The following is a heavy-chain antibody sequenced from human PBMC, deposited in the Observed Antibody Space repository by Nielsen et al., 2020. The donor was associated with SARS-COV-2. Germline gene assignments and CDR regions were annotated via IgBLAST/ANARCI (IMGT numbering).Heavy chain of an antibody. CDR2: INSDGSST. Sequence: ESLKLSCAASGFTFRSYWMHWVRQAPGKGLVWVSRINSDGSSTSHADSVKGRVTISRDNAKNTLYLQMNSLRAEDTAVYYCARGIQLCQDWGQGTLVTVSS. J-gene: IGHJ4*02. CDR3: ARGIQLCQD. CDR1: GFTFRSYW. V-gene: IGHV3-74*01. D-gene: IGHD5-18*01.